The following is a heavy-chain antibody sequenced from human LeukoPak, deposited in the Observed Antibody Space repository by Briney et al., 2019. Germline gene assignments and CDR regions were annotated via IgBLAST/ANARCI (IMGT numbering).Heavy chain of an antibody. CDR1: GFAFSLYW. J-gene: IGHJ4*02. CDR3: ARSLWPEDY. D-gene: IGHD2-21*01. Sequence: GGSLRLSCEASGFAFSLYWASWVRQAPGKGLEWVANINQDGNSQNYVDSVRGRFTISKNNAKNSVYLQMNSLRAEDTAVYYCARSLWPEDYWGQGILVTVSS. CDR2: INQDGNSQ. V-gene: IGHV3-7*01.